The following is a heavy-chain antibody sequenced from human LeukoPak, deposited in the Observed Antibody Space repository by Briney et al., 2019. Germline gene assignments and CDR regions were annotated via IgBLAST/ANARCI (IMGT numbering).Heavy chain of an antibody. Sequence: ASVKVSCKSSGEDLNNYLITWVRQAPGQGLEWVGHVIPVLGRSNFAQKYQGRITITADESTNTAYMELRSLSSEDTAVYYCAKTTRSVPAAHFDYWGQGTLVTVSS. CDR3: AKTTRSVPAAHFDY. CDR2: VIPVLGRS. V-gene: IGHV1-69*10. J-gene: IGHJ4*02. D-gene: IGHD2-2*01. CDR1: GEDLNNYL.